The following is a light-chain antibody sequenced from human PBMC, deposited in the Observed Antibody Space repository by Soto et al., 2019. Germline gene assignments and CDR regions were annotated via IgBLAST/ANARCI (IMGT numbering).Light chain of an antibody. Sequence: EIVWTQSPATLPLSPRESAPLSCSASQSVSSYLAWYQQKPGQAPRLLIYDASNRATGIPARFSGSGSAANLPHTLSRLVQEAFVVHYCQQRTNGSPYLFGSGTKVDIK. CDR1: QSVSSY. CDR2: DAS. CDR3: QQRTNGSPYL. V-gene: IGKV3-11*01. J-gene: IGKJ3*01.